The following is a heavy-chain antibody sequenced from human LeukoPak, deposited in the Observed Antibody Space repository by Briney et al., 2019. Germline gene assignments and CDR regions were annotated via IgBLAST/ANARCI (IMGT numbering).Heavy chain of an antibody. Sequence: GGSLRLSCAASGFTFSTYAMSWVHQAPGKGLEWVSAISGSGGSTYYADSVKGRFTISRDNSKNTLYLQMNSLRAEDTAVYYCAKGPTPAAIPSYSDYWGQGTLVTVSS. CDR3: AKGPTPAAIPSYSDY. CDR2: ISGSGGST. V-gene: IGHV3-23*01. CDR1: GFTFSTYA. J-gene: IGHJ4*02. D-gene: IGHD2-2*02.